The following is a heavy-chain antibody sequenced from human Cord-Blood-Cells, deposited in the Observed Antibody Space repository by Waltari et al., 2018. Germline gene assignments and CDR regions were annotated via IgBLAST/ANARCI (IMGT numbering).Heavy chain of an antibody. CDR3: ARDPGYDGSGSYYDY. J-gene: IGHJ4*02. CDR2: IYSGGST. V-gene: IGHV3-53*01. D-gene: IGHD3-10*01. Sequence: EVQLVESGGGLIQPGGSLRLSCAASGFTVSSNYMSWVRQAPGKGLEWVAVIYSGGSTNTAESVKGRFTNSRDNSKNTLYLQMSSLRVEDTAVYYCARDPGYDGSGSYYDYWGQGTLVTVSS. CDR1: GFTVSSNY.